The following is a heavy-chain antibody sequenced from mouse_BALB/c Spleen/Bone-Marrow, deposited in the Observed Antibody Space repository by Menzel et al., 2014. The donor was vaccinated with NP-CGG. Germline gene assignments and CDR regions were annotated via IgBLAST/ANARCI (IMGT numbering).Heavy chain of an antibody. CDR3: ARGYDYDFDY. J-gene: IGHJ2*01. Sequence: EVKLVESGGGLVKPGGSLKLSCAASGFTFSNFAMPWVRQTPDKRLEWVASISSGGSAYYPDSVKGRLSISRDNARDILFLQMSSLRSEDTAMYYCARGYDYDFDYWGQGTTLTVSS. CDR2: ISSGGSA. D-gene: IGHD2-4*01. V-gene: IGHV5-6-5*01. CDR1: GFTFSNFA.